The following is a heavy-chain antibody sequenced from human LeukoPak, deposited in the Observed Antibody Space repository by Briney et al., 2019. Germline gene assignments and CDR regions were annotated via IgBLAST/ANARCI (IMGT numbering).Heavy chain of an antibody. Sequence: ASVKVSCKASGYTFTSYGISWVRQAPGQGLEWMGWISAYNGNTNYAQKFQGRVTITRNTSISTAYMELSSLRSEDTAVYYCARGYCSSTSCYTEGWFDPWGQGTLVTVSS. V-gene: IGHV1-18*01. J-gene: IGHJ5*02. CDR2: ISAYNGNT. D-gene: IGHD2-2*02. CDR1: GYTFTSYG. CDR3: ARGYCSSTSCYTEGWFDP.